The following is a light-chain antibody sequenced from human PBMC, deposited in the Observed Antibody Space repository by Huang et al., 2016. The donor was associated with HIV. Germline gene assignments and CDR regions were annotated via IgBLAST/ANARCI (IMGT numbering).Light chain of an antibody. CDR3: MQGIHLPRNT. Sequence: DIVMTQTPLSLSVTPGQPASISCKSSQSLLHSDGKTYLYWYLQEPGQSPQLLIYEVSRQVYGVPERFSGSGSGTDFTLKISRVEAEEVGVYYCMQGIHLPRNTFGQGTKLEIK. J-gene: IGKJ2*01. CDR1: QSLLHSDGKTY. CDR2: EVS. V-gene: IGKV2-29*02.